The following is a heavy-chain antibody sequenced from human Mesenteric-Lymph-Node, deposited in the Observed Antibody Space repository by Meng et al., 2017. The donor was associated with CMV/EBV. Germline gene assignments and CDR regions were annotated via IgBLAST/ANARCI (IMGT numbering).Heavy chain of an antibody. J-gene: IGHJ4*02. D-gene: IGHD1-26*01. Sequence: SGGSISSGGYYWSWLRQHPGKGLEWIGYIYYSGSTYYNPSLKSRVTMSIDTSKNQFSLKLSSVTAADTAVYYCARGLGGSYYGPFDYWGQGTLVTVSS. V-gene: IGHV4-31*02. CDR1: GGSISSGGYY. CDR2: IYYSGST. CDR3: ARGLGGSYYGPFDY.